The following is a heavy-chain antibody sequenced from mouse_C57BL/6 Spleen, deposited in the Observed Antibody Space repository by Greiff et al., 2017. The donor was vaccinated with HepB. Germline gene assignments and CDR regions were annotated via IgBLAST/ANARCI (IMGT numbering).Heavy chain of an antibody. CDR3: ARRGAYGSSQYYYAMDY. J-gene: IGHJ4*01. V-gene: IGHV1-26*01. CDR2: INPNNGGT. CDR1: GYTFTDYY. D-gene: IGHD1-1*01. Sequence: EVQLQQSGPELVKPGASVKISCKASGYTFTDYYMNWVKQSHGKSLEWIGDINPNNGGTSYNQKFKGKATLTVDKSSSTAYMELRSLTSEDSAVYYCARRGAYGSSQYYYAMDYWGQGTSVTVSS.